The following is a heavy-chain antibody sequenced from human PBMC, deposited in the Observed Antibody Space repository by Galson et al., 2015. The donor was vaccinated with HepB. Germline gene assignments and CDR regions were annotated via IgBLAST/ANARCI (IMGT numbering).Heavy chain of an antibody. CDR3: ARHPRVDGIFYLDY. Sequence: QSGAEVKKPGESLKISCKGSGYTFTTYWIGWVRQMPGKGLEWMGIIYPGDSDIRYSPSFQGQVTISADKSINTAYLQWNSLKASDTAMYFCARHPRVDGIFYLDYWGQGTLITVSS. V-gene: IGHV5-51*01. CDR1: GYTFTTYW. D-gene: IGHD3-3*01. J-gene: IGHJ4*02. CDR2: IYPGDSDI.